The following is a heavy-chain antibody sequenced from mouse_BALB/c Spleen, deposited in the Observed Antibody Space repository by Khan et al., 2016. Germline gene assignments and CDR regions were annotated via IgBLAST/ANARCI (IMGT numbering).Heavy chain of an antibody. J-gene: IGHJ3*01. Sequence: QVRLQQSAAELARPGASVKMSCKTSGYTFTYYTMHWVKQRPGQGLEWIGKINPSSAYTEYNQKFKDKTTLTADKSSSTAYMQLISLTSEDSAVYYCARELYYGWFAYWGQGTLVTVSA. D-gene: IGHD1-1*01. CDR3: ARELYYGWFAY. CDR1: GYTFTYYT. CDR2: INPSSAYT. V-gene: IGHV1-4*02.